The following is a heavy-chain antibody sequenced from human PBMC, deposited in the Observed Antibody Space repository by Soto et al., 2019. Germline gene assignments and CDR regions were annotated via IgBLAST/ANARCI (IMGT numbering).Heavy chain of an antibody. CDR3: AKDQAAGGTISRYFQD. V-gene: IGHV3-23*01. D-gene: IGHD6-13*01. CDR2: ISGGGGTT. CDR1: GVTFSSYA. Sequence: GGSLGLSCEASGVTFSSYAMRWVRQAPGKGLEWVSGISGGGGTTYYADSVKGRFTISRDNSKNTLYLQVSSLRAEDTAVYYCAKDQAAGGTISRYFQDWGQGTLVTVSS. J-gene: IGHJ1*01.